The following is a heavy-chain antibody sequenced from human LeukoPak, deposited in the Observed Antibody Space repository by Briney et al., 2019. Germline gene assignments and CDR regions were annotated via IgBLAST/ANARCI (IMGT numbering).Heavy chain of an antibody. CDR2: INHSGST. D-gene: IGHD3-22*01. V-gene: IGHV4-34*01. J-gene: IGHJ1*01. CDR3: ARRRYYDGSGYSE. CDR1: GGSFSGYY. Sequence: SETLSLTCAVYGGSFSGYYWSWIPQPPGKGLEWIGEINHSGSTNYNPSLKSRVTMSVDPSNNQFSLNLRSVTAADTALYYCARRRYYDGSGYSEWGQGTLLSVSS.